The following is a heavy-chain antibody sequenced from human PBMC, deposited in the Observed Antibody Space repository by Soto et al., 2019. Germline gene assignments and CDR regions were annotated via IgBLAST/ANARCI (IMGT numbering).Heavy chain of an antibody. CDR3: AGDLSSGWSTKGLNY. Sequence: QVQLVQSGAEEKKPGASVKVSCKASGYTFTSYAMHWVRQAPGQRLEWMGWINAGNGNTKYSQKFQGRVTITRDTSASTAYMELSSLRSEDTAVYYCAGDLSSGWSTKGLNYWGQGTLVTVSS. V-gene: IGHV1-3*05. J-gene: IGHJ4*02. CDR2: INAGNGNT. D-gene: IGHD6-19*01. CDR1: GYTFTSYA.